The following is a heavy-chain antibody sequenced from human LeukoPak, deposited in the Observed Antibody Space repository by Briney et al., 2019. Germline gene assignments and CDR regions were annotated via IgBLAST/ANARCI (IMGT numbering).Heavy chain of an antibody. CDR3: ARLYGSGTSYNLDY. J-gene: IGHJ4*02. D-gene: IGHD3-10*01. V-gene: IGHV3-72*01. Sequence: GGSLRLSCAASGFPFSDYYMDWVRQAPGKGLEWIGRSRNKANSHTTDYAASVKGRFTISRDDSKSSLYLQMTSLKTEDTAVYYCARLYGSGTSYNLDYWGQGTLVTVSS. CDR1: GFPFSDYY. CDR2: SRNKANSHTT.